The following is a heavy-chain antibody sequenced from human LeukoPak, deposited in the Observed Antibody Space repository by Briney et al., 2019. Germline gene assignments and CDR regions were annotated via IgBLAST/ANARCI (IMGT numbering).Heavy chain of an antibody. V-gene: IGHV3-48*02. CDR3: ARKMKTGDRVGTFDI. Sequence: GGSLRLSCAASGFTFSTYNMNWVRQAPGKGLEWVSYISSSRSAIYYADSVKGRFTISRDNAKNSLYLQMNSLRDEDTAVYYCARKMKTGDRVGTFDIWGQGTMVTVSS. CDR2: ISSSRSAI. D-gene: IGHD1-1*01. CDR1: GFTFSTYN. J-gene: IGHJ3*02.